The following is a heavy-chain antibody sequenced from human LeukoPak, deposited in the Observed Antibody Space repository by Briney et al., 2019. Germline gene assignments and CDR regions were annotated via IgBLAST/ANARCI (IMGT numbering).Heavy chain of an antibody. CDR3: ARRSSSWYSKIDS. J-gene: IGHJ4*02. D-gene: IGHD6-13*01. CDR1: GGSISSSSYY. Sequence: PSETLSLTCTVSGGSISSSSYYWGWIHQPPGKGLGWIGNTYYSGSTYYNPSLKSRVTISEDTSKNQFSLKLSSVTAADTAVYYCARRSSSWYSKIDSWGQGTLVTVSS. CDR2: TYYSGST. V-gene: IGHV4-39*01.